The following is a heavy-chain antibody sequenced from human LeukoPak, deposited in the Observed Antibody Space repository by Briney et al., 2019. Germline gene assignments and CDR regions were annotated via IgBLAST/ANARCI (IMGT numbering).Heavy chain of an antibody. V-gene: IGHV3-30*02. J-gene: IGHJ3*01. D-gene: IGHD3-3*01. Sequence: PGGSLRLSCAASGFTFSSYGMHWVRQAPGKGLEGVAFIRYDGSNKYYADSVKGRFTIYRDNSKNTLYLQMNSLRAEDTAVYYCAKTDYDFAGVWGQGTMVTVSS. CDR1: GFTFSSYG. CDR2: IRYDGSNK. CDR3: AKTDYDFAGV.